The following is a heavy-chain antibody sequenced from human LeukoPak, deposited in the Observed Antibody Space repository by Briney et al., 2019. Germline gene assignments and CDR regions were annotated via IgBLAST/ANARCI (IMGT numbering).Heavy chain of an antibody. CDR3: ARGRKDYDSSGYILPY. CDR1: GGTFSSYA. Sequence: ASVKVSCTASGGTFSSYAISWVRQAPGQGLEWMGGIIPIFGTANYAQKFQGRVTITADESTSTAYMELSSLRSEDTAVYYCARGRKDYDSSGYILPYWGQGTLVTVSS. CDR2: IIPIFGTA. D-gene: IGHD3-22*01. J-gene: IGHJ4*02. V-gene: IGHV1-69*13.